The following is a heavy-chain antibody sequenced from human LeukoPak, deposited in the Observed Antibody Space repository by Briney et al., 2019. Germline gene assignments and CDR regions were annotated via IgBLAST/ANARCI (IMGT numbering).Heavy chain of an antibody. D-gene: IGHD3-10*01. V-gene: IGHV4-34*01. J-gene: IGHJ4*02. CDR3: ARVGAPKRSTGSSFDY. Sequence: PSETLSLTCAVYGGSFSGYYWSWIRQPPGKGLEWIGEINHSGSTNYNPSLKSRVTISVDTSKNQFSLKLSSVTAADTAVYYCARVGAPKRSTGSSFDYWSQGTPVTVSS. CDR2: INHSGST. CDR1: GGSFSGYY.